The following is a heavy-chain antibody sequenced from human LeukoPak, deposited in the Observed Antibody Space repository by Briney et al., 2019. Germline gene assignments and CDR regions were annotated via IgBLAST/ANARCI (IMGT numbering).Heavy chain of an antibody. J-gene: IGHJ4*02. Sequence: GGSLILSCAASGFTFSSYEMTWVRQAPGKGLEWVSYISGSGSSIHYADSVKGRFTISRDNAKNSLYLQMNSLRAEDTAVYYCARRVGANLFDYWGQGTLVTVSS. V-gene: IGHV3-48*03. CDR1: GFTFSSYE. D-gene: IGHD1-26*01. CDR3: ARRVGANLFDY. CDR2: ISGSGSSI.